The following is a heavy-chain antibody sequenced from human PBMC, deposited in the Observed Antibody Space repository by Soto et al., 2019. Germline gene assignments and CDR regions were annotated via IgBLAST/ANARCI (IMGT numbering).Heavy chain of an antibody. CDR3: ARPPLWDY. CDR2: ISGSGDNT. CDR1: GSIFNSFA. D-gene: IGHD3-10*01. Sequence: GGSLRLSCEGSGSIFNSFAMSRVRQAPERGLEWVSVISGSGDNTFYTDSVKGRFPISRDNSRNTLYLQMDSLRADDTAVYYCARPPLWDYWGQGTPVTAPQ. J-gene: IGHJ4*01. V-gene: IGHV3-23*01.